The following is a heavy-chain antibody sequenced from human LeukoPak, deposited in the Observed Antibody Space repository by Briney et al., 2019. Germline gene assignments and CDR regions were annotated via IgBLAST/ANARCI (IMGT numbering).Heavy chain of an antibody. CDR3: ARLTFGGVIGFDY. V-gene: IGHV3-21*01. Sequence: GGSLRLSCAASGFTFSSYSMNWVRQAPGKGLEWVSSISSSGSHMYYADSVKGRFTISRDNAKTSLYLQMNSLRAEDTAVYYCARLTFGGVIGFDYWGQGTLVTVSS. J-gene: IGHJ4*02. D-gene: IGHD3-16*02. CDR1: GFTFSSYS. CDR2: ISSSGSHM.